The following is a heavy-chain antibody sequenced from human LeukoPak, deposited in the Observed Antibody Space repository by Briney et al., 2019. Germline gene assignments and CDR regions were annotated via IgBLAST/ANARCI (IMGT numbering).Heavy chain of an antibody. CDR2: ISGSGGST. Sequence: GGSLRLSCAASGFTFSSYAMSWVRQAPGKGLEWVSAISGSGGSTYYADSEKGRFTISRDNSKNTLYLQMNSLRAEDTAVYYCATGRGYCSSTSCSWGQGTLVTVSS. D-gene: IGHD2-2*01. CDR3: ATGRGYCSSTSCS. V-gene: IGHV3-23*01. J-gene: IGHJ5*02. CDR1: GFTFSSYA.